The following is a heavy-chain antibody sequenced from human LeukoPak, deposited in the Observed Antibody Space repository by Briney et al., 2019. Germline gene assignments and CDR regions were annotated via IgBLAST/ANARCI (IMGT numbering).Heavy chain of an antibody. Sequence: SETLSLTCAVYGGSFSGYYWSWIRQPPGKGLEWIGEINHSGSTNYNPSLKSRVTISVDTSKNQFSLKLSSVTAADTAVYYCARGYGIAAAGSNFDYWGQGTLVTVSS. D-gene: IGHD6-13*01. CDR1: GGSFSGYY. CDR3: ARGYGIAAAGSNFDY. V-gene: IGHV4-34*01. J-gene: IGHJ4*02. CDR2: INHSGST.